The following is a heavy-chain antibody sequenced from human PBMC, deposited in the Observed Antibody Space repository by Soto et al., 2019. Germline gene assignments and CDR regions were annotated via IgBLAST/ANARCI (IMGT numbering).Heavy chain of an antibody. CDR1: GGTFSSYA. Sequence: ASVKVSCKASGGTFSSYAISWVRQAPGRGLEWMGGIIPIFGTANYAQKFQGRVTITADKSTSTAYMELSSLRSEDTAVYYCAREARYCSSTSCYDWFDPWGQGTLVTVSS. J-gene: IGHJ5*02. D-gene: IGHD2-2*01. CDR3: AREARYCSSTSCYDWFDP. V-gene: IGHV1-69*06. CDR2: IIPIFGTA.